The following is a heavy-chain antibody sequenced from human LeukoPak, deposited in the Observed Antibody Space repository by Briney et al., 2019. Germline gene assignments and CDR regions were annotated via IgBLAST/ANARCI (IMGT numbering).Heavy chain of an antibody. CDR2: IWYDGSNK. D-gene: IGHD6-13*01. V-gene: IGHV3-33*01. Sequence: GGSLRLSCAASGFTFSSYGMHWVRQAPGKGLEWVAVIWYDGSNKYYADSVKGRFTISRGNSKNTLYLQMNSLRAEDTAVYYCARGGIAAAEALSYYYYYYGMDVWGQGTTVTVSS. CDR3: ARGGIAAAEALSYYYYYYGMDV. CDR1: GFTFSSYG. J-gene: IGHJ6*02.